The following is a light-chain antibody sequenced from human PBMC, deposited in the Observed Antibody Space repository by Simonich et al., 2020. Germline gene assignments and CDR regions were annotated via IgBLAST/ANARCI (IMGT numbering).Light chain of an antibody. V-gene: IGKV3-11*01. CDR1: QGVSSS. Sequence: EIVLTQSPATLSLSPGERATLSCRARQGVSSSLAWYQQKPGRAPRLLIYDASNRATGIPARFSGSGSGTDFTLTISSLEPEDFAVYYCQQRSNWPLTFGGGTKVEIK. J-gene: IGKJ4*01. CDR2: DAS. CDR3: QQRSNWPLT.